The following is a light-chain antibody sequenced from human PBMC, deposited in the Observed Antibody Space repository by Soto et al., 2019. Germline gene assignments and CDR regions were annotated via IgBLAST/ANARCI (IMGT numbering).Light chain of an antibody. CDR3: QQYGSSST. CDR1: QNINNNY. CDR2: GAS. V-gene: IGKV3-20*01. J-gene: IGKJ5*01. Sequence: VLTQSPGTLSLSPGGRATLSCRASQNINNNYLAWYQQKPGQAPRLLIYGASSRATGIPDRFSGSGSGTDFTLTISRLEPEDFAVYYCQQYGSSSTFGQGTRLEI.